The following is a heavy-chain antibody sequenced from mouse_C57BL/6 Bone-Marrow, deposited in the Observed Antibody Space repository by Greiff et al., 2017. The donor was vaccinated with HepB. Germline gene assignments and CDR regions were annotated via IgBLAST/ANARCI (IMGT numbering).Heavy chain of an antibody. D-gene: IGHD1-1*01. CDR2: INPNNGGT. J-gene: IGHJ2*01. V-gene: IGHV1-26*01. Sequence: EVQLQQSGPELVKPGASVKISCKASGYTFTDYYMNWVKQSHGKSLEWIGDINPNNGGTSYNQKFKGKATLTVDKSSSTAYMELRSLTSEDSAVYYCARGVYYGSPYFDYWGQGTTLTVSS. CDR1: GYTFTDYY. CDR3: ARGVYYGSPYFDY.